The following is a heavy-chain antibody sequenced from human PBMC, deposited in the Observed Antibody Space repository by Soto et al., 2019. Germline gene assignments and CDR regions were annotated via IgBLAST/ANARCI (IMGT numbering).Heavy chain of an antibody. J-gene: IGHJ4*01. Sequence: GGSLRLSCAASGFAFYYYNMNWVRQAPGRGLEWVSSISGSGIDTHFTDSVKGRFTISRDNGKTSLYLQMDSLRPEDTAIYYCAREGGTNYTDYYFDLWGHGALVTISS. CDR2: ISGSGIDT. D-gene: IGHD4-4*01. CDR1: GFAFYYYN. CDR3: AREGGTNYTDYYFDL. V-gene: IGHV3-21*01.